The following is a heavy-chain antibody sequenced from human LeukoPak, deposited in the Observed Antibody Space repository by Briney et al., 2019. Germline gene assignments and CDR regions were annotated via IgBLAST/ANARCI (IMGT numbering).Heavy chain of an antibody. CDR3: AKTRSGTYYGDSFDI. V-gene: IGHV4-28*05. CDR1: GDSISRSDW. J-gene: IGHJ3*02. CDR2: IYYSGRI. D-gene: IGHD1-26*01. Sequence: SETLSLTCAVSGDSISRSDWGAWIRQPPGKGLEWLGNIYYSGRIYHNPSLQTRVIMSVDSSKNQFSLRLGSVTAVDTAVYYCAKTRSGTYYGDSFDIWGQGILVIVSS.